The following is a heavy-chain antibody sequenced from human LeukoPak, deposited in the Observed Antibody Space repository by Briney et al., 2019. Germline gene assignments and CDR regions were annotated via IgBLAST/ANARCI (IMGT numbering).Heavy chain of an antibody. V-gene: IGHV4-39*07. CDR3: ASHSSTYAAQLGFDL. CDR2: IYYSGST. D-gene: IGHD2/OR15-2a*01. J-gene: IGHJ5*02. Sequence: SQTLSLTCTVSGGSISSSSYYWGWIRQPPGKGLERIGSIYYSGSTYYNPSLKSRVTISVDTSKNQFSLKLSSVTAADTAVYYCASHSSTYAAQLGFDLWGQGTLVTVSS. CDR1: GGSISSSSYY.